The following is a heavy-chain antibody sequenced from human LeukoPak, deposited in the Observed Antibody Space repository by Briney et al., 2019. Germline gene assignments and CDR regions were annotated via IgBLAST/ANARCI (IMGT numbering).Heavy chain of an antibody. CDR1: GFTFSTSG. CDR2: IWFDGSNK. Sequence: GGSLRLSCAVSGFTFSTSGMHWVRQAPGKGLEWVAVIWFDGSNKHYADSVKGRFTISRDNSENTLYLQMSSLRAEDTAVYYCARDPSYCSSTSCYVGSPLYYYYPMDVWGQGTTVTVSS. V-gene: IGHV3-33*01. D-gene: IGHD2-2*01. CDR3: ARDPSYCSSTSCYVGSPLYYYYPMDV. J-gene: IGHJ6*02.